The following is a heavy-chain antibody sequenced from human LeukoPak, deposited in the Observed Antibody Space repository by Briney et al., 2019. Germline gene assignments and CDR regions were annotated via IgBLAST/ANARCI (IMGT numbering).Heavy chain of an antibody. V-gene: IGHV3-30*04. J-gene: IGHJ4*02. CDR2: ISYDGSNK. Sequence: GRSLRLSCAASGFTFSSYAMHWVRQAPGKGLEWVAVISYDGSNKYYADSVKGRFTISRDNSKNTLYLQMNSLRAKDTAVYYCARGIIAEYFDYWGQGTLVTVSS. CDR3: ARGIIAEYFDY. CDR1: GFTFSSYA. D-gene: IGHD6-13*01.